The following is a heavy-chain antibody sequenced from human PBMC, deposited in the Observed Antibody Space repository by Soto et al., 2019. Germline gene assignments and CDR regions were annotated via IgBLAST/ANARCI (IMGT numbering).Heavy chain of an antibody. J-gene: IGHJ4*02. D-gene: IGHD3-22*01. V-gene: IGHV4-34*01. CDR3: ASSHLNYYDSSGYPIYYFDY. Sequence: QVQLQQWGAGLLKPSETLSLTCAVYGGSFSGYYWSWIRQPLGKGLEWIGEINHSGSTNYNPSLKSRVTISVDTSKNQFSLKLSSVTAADTAVYYCASSHLNYYDSSGYPIYYFDYWGQGTLVTVSS. CDR2: INHSGST. CDR1: GGSFSGYY.